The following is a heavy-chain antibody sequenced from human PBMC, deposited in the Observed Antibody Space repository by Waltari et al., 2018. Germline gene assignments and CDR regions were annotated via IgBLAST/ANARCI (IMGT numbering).Heavy chain of an antibody. Sequence: VQLFESGGGLVHTGGSLRLSCAPSGCTFSRVALNWVRQAPGKGLECVSSISGIDGRTYYTDSVKGRFTISRDNSKNTLYLQMHGLRADDTAVYHCVTGFGSSSLSDFDSWGQGTRVTVSS. V-gene: IGHV3-23*01. CDR1: GCTFSRVA. J-gene: IGHJ4*02. D-gene: IGHD3-10*01. CDR3: VTGFGSSSLSDFDS. CDR2: ISGIDGRT.